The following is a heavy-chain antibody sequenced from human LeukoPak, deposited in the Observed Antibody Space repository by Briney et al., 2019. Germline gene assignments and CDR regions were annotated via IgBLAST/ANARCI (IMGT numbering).Heavy chain of an antibody. V-gene: IGHV3-23*01. CDR2: IFPSGGEI. CDR3: ATYRQVLLPFES. D-gene: IGHD5-18*01. Sequence: GGSLRLSCAASGFIFDDYGMNWVRQPPGKGLEWVSSIFPSGGEIHYADSVRGRFTISRDNSKSILSLQMNSLRAEDTAIYYCATYRQVLLPFESWGQGTLVTVSS. J-gene: IGHJ4*02. CDR1: GFIFDDYG.